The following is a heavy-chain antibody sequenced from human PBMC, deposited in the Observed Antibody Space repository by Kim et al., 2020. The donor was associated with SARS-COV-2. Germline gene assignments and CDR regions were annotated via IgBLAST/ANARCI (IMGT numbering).Heavy chain of an antibody. CDR3: AKGHPHGYFDY. V-gene: IGHV3-9*01. CDR2: ISWNSGSI. Sequence: GGSLRLSCAASGFTFDDYAMHWVRQAPGKGLEWVSGISWNSGSIGYADSVKGRFTISRDNAKNSLYLQMNSLRAEDTALYYCAKGHPHGYFDYWGQGTLVTVSS. CDR1: GFTFDDYA. J-gene: IGHJ4*02.